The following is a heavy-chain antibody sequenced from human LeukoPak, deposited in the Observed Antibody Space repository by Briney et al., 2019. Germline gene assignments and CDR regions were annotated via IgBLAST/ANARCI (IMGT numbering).Heavy chain of an antibody. Sequence: SETLSLTCTVSGGSISSSSYYWGWIRQPPGKGLEWIVSIYYSGSTYYNPSLRSRVTISVDTSKNQFSLKLSSVTAADTAVYYCARGTLEGYYDSSGYYYDPPNFDYWGQGTLVTVSS. J-gene: IGHJ4*02. D-gene: IGHD3-22*01. CDR2: IYYSGST. CDR3: ARGTLEGYYDSSGYYYDPPNFDY. V-gene: IGHV4-39*07. CDR1: GGSISSSSYY.